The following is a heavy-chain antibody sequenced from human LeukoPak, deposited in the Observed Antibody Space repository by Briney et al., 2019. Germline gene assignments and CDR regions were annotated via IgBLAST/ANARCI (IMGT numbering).Heavy chain of an antibody. CDR3: ARMGYSSSSFAL. Sequence: GGSLRLSCAASGFTFSSYSMNWVRQAPGKGLEWVSSISSSSSYIYYADSVKGRFTISRDNAKNSLYLQMNSLRAEDMAVYYCARMGYSSSSFALWGQGTLVTVSS. J-gene: IGHJ4*02. D-gene: IGHD6-6*01. CDR1: GFTFSSYS. V-gene: IGHV3-21*01. CDR2: ISSSSSYI.